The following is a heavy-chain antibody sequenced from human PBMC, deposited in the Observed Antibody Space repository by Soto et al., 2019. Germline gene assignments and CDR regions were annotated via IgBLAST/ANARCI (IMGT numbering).Heavy chain of an antibody. V-gene: IGHV1-8*01. D-gene: IGHD6-6*01. CDR3: VRVILSSSYEMNWFGP. J-gene: IGHJ5*02. CDR2: MNPNSGNT. Sequence: QEQLVQSGAEVKKPGAPVKVSCKASGYTFTSYDINWVRQATGQGLEWMGWMNPNSGNTGYAQKFQGRVTMTRNTSISTAYMELGSLTSEDTAVYYCVRVILSSSYEMNWFGPWGQGTQVTVSS. CDR1: GYTFTSYD.